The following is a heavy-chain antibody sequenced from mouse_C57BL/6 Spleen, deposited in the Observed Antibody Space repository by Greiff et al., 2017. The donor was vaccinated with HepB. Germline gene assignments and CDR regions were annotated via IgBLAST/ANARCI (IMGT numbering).Heavy chain of an antibody. CDR3: ARDQDYCGKGYYYDD. J-gene: IGHJ2*01. D-gene: IGHD1-1*01. V-gene: IGHV5-4*01. Sequence: EVQLVESGGGLVKPGGSLKLSCAASGFTFSSYAMSWVRQTPEKRLEWVATISDGGSYTYYPDNVKGRFTISRDNAKNNLYLQLSHLKSEDTAMYYCARDQDYCGKGYYYDDWGQGTTLTVSS. CDR1: GFTFSSYA. CDR2: ISDGGSYT.